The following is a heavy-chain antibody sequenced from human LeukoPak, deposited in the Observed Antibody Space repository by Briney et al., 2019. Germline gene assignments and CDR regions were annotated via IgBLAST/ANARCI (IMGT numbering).Heavy chain of an antibody. Sequence: GRSLRLSCAASGFTFSSYGMHWVRQAPGKGLEWVALISYDGSDKYYADSVKGRFTISRDNPKNTLYVQMNSLRAEDTAVYYCAKDSEYGSGWNSFVWGQGTLVTVSS. D-gene: IGHD6-19*01. CDR3: AKDSEYGSGWNSFV. J-gene: IGHJ4*02. V-gene: IGHV3-30*18. CDR2: ISYDGSDK. CDR1: GFTFSSYG.